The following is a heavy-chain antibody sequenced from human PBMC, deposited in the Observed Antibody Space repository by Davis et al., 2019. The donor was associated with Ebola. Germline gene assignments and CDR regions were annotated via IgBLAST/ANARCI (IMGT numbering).Heavy chain of an antibody. CDR2: ISTSGSDT. Sequence: PGGSLRLSCVASGLTFKDYYMSWIRQAPGKPLEWISYISTSGSDTYYADSMKGRFSISRDNARNTLYLHINNPGADDTAVYYCARMIIMVTLFDYWGQGSLVTVSS. V-gene: IGHV3-11*01. J-gene: IGHJ4*02. CDR1: GLTFKDYY. CDR3: ARMIIMVTLFDY. D-gene: IGHD2-21*02.